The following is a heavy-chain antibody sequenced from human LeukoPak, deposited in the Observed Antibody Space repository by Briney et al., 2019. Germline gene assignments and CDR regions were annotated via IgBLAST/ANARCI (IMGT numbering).Heavy chain of an antibody. CDR2: ISYNGIT. Sequence: SETLSLTCTVSGGSISSYYWSWIRQPPGKGLEWIGYISYNGITSYNPSLKSRVTLSVDTSNNQFSLKLSSVTAADTAAYYCARDLRHCTGGSCSHSFDYWGQGTLVAVSS. CDR3: ARDLRHCTGGSCSHSFDY. CDR1: GGSISSYY. J-gene: IGHJ4*02. D-gene: IGHD2-15*01. V-gene: IGHV4-59*01.